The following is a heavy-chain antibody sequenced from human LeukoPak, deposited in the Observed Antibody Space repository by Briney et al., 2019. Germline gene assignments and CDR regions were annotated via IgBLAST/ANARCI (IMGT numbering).Heavy chain of an antibody. V-gene: IGHV4-59*08. CDR2: IYYSGTT. J-gene: IGHJ4*02. D-gene: IGHD1-26*01. Sequence: SETLSLTCTVSGGSISSYYWSWIRQPPGEGLEWIGHIYYSGTTNYNPSLKSRVTISVDTSKNQFSLKLSSVPAADTAVYYCARRTSYYTTDFWDQGTLVTVSS. CDR3: ARRTSYYTTDF. CDR1: GGSISSYY.